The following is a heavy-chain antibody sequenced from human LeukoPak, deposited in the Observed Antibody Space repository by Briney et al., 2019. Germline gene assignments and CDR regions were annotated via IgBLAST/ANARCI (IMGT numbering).Heavy chain of an antibody. J-gene: IGHJ6*02. CDR2: IYYSGST. CDR3: ARDPYDSSGHYGMDV. CDR1: GGSVSSGGYY. Sequence: SETLSLTCTVSGGSVSSGGYYWSWTRQHPGKGLEWIGYIYYSGSTSYNPSLKSRVTISVDTSKNQFSLKLISVTAADTAVYYCARDPYDSSGHYGMDVWGQGTTVTVSS. D-gene: IGHD3-22*01. V-gene: IGHV4-31*03.